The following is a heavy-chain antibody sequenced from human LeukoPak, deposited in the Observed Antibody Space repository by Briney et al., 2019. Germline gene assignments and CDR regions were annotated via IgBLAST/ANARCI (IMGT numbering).Heavy chain of an antibody. Sequence: SETLSLTCTVSGGSISSSSYYWGWIRQPPGKGLEWIGSIYYSGSTYYNPSLKSRVTISVDTSKNQFSLKLSSVTAADTAVYYCARRRRGELYSSGWYFLDYWGQGTLVTVSS. D-gene: IGHD6-19*01. CDR2: IYYSGST. J-gene: IGHJ4*02. CDR1: GGSISSSSYY. CDR3: ARRRRGELYSSGWYFLDY. V-gene: IGHV4-39*07.